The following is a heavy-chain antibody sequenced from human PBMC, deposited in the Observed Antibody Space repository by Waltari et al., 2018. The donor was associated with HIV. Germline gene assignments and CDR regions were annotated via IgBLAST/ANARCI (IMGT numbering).Heavy chain of an antibody. D-gene: IGHD3-22*01. CDR3: ADDSSGYNAFDI. V-gene: IGHV1-2*06. CDR1: GYTFTGYY. Sequence: QVQLVQSGAEVKKPGASVTGSCKASGYTFTGYYMHWLRQAPGQGREWMGRINPNSGGTNYAQKFQGRVTMTRDTSISTAYMELSRLRSDDTAVYYCADDSSGYNAFDIWGQGTMVTVSS. CDR2: INPNSGGT. J-gene: IGHJ3*02.